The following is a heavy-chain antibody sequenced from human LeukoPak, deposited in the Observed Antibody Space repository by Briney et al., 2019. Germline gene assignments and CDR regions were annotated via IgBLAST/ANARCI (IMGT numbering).Heavy chain of an antibody. D-gene: IGHD4-17*01. V-gene: IGHV3-66*01. CDR1: GFTVSSNY. CDR2: IYSGGST. J-gene: IGHJ6*02. CDR3: ARKYGDYYYYGMDV. Sequence: GGSLRLSCAASGFTVSSNYMSWVRQAPGKGLEWASVIYSGGSTYYADSVKGRFTISRDNSKNTLYLQMNSLRAEDTAVYYCARKYGDYYYYGMDVWGQGTTVTVSS.